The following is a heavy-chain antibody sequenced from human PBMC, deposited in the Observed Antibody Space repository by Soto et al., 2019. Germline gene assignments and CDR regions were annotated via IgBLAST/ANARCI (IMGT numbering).Heavy chain of an antibody. CDR1: GGSIRSSNW. J-gene: IGHJ4*02. Sequence: PSXTRSLTCAVSGGSIRSSNWWSWVRQPSGKGLECMVXIYHSRRTNYNTSLKSXXTISVDKXXNQLSLKLSSVTAEDTAVYYCARRGHFDWLFYYWGQGTLVTVS. V-gene: IGHV4-4*02. CDR2: IYHSRRT. D-gene: IGHD3-9*01. CDR3: ARRGHFDWLFYY.